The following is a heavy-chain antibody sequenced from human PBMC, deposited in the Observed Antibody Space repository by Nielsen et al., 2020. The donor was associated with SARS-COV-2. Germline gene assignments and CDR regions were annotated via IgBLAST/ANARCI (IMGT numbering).Heavy chain of an antibody. CDR3: ARSSSFDF. V-gene: IGHV3-30*03. CDR1: GFTLKNHD. CDR2: FSYDGSEI. J-gene: IGHJ4*02. Sequence: GGSLRLSCAASGFTLKNHDIHWVRQAPGKGLEGVAFFSYDGSEIYYSDSLRGRFTISRDTSKNTVYLQMSSLKTEDTAVYYCARSSSFDFWGPGTLVTVSS.